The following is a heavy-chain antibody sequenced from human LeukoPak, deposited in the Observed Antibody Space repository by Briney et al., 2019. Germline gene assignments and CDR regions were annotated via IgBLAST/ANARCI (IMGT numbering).Heavy chain of an antibody. CDR1: GFTFSSYG. CDR3: AKECYSGYDLYFDY. V-gene: IGHV3-30*18. Sequence: GGSLRLSCAASGFTFSSYGMHWVRQAPGKGLEWVAVISYDGSNKYYADSVKGRFTISRDNSKNTLYLQMNSLRAEDTAVYYCAKECYSGYDLYFDYWGQGTLVTVSS. J-gene: IGHJ4*02. CDR2: ISYDGSNK. D-gene: IGHD5-12*01.